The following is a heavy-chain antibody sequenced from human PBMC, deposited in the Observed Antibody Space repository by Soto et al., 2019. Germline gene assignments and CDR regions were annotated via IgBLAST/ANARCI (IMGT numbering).Heavy chain of an antibody. CDR2: MYITGTT. V-gene: IGHV4-4*07. J-gene: IGHJ5*02. Sequence: SETLSLTCTVSGDSISSYFWSWIRQPAGKGLEWIGRMYITGTTSYNPSFKRRVTMSIDTSKNQFSLKMTSVTAADTAVYYCARDGDYGSGWYSFDPWGQGTRGTVSA. CDR3: ARDGDYGSGWYSFDP. D-gene: IGHD6-13*01. CDR1: GDSISSYF.